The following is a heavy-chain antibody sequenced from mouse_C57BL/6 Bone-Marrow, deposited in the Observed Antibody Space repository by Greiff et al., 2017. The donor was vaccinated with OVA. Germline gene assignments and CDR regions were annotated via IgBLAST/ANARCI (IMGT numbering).Heavy chain of an antibody. J-gene: IGHJ3*01. Sequence: VQLQQSGPELVKPGASVKIPCKASGYTFTDYNMDWVKQSHGKSLEWIGDINPNNGGTIYNQKFKGKATLTVDKSSSTAYMELRSLTSEDTAVYYCARNDGYQGFAYWGQGTLVTVSA. CDR3: ARNDGYQGFAY. CDR2: INPNNGGT. CDR1: GYTFTDYN. V-gene: IGHV1-18*01. D-gene: IGHD2-3*01.